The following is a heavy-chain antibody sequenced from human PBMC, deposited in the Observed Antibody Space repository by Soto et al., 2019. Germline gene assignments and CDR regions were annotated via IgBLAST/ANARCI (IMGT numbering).Heavy chain of an antibody. V-gene: IGHV3-74*01. Sequence: EVQLVESGGGLVQPGGSLRLSCAASGFTFSIYWMHWVRQAAGKGLVWVSRMNMDGSRTSYADFAKGRFTISRDDAKSTVYVQMSNLRAEDTAVYCCVRGDGDRYDGHGYLGRHWGQGTLVTVSS. CDR2: MNMDGSRT. CDR3: VRGDGDRYDGHGYLGRH. CDR1: GFTFSIYW. D-gene: IGHD2-21*01. J-gene: IGHJ4*02.